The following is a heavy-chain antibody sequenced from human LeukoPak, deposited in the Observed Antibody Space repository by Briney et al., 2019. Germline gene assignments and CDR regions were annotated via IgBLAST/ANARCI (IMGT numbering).Heavy chain of an antibody. D-gene: IGHD2-15*01. V-gene: IGHV4-59*01. CDR2: IYYSGST. CDR1: GGSISSYY. Sequence: PSETLSLTCTVSGGSISSYYWSWIRQPPGKGLEWTGYIYYSGSTNYNPSLKSRVTISVDTSENQFSLKLSSVTAADTAVYYCARASKVGAANFDYWGQGTLVTVSS. J-gene: IGHJ4*02. CDR3: ARASKVGAANFDY.